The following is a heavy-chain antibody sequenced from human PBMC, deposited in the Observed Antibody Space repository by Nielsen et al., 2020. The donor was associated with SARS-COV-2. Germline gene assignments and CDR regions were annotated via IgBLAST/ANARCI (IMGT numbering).Heavy chain of an antibody. D-gene: IGHD6-19*01. V-gene: IGHV4-34*01. J-gene: IGHJ4*02. Sequence: SETLSLTCAVYGGSFSGYYWSWIRQPPGKGLEWIGSIYYSGSTYYNPSLKSRVTISVDTSKNQFSLKLSSVTAADTAVYYCARTLLSSGWYYFDYWGQGTLVTVSS. CDR3: ARTLLSSGWYYFDY. CDR2: IYYSGST. CDR1: GGSFSGYY.